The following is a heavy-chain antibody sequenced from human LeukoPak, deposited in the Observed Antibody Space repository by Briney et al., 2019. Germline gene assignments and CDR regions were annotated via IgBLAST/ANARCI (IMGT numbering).Heavy chain of an antibody. CDR1: GFTFSSYA. CDR3: ARDRRPSSYLGNSN. CDR2: ISDSGTSM. D-gene: IGHD2/OR15-2a*01. J-gene: IGHJ4*02. V-gene: IGHV3-48*03. Sequence: GGSLRLSCAASGFTFSSYAMHWVRQAPGKGLEWVSLISDSGTSMYYADSVQGRFTISRDNTKNSLYLQMNSLKAEDTAVYYCARDRRPSSYLGNSNWGQGTLVTVSS.